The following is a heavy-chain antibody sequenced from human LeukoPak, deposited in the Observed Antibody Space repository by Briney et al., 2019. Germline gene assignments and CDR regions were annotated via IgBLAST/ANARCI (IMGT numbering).Heavy chain of an antibody. CDR1: GFTFSSYA. Sequence: GGSLRLSCAASGFTFSSYAMSWVRQAPGKGLEWVSAISGSGGSTYYADSVKGRFTISRDNSENTLYLQMNSLRAEDTAVYYCAGGDLDYYYYYGMDVWGQGTTVTVSS. CDR3: AGGDLDYYYYYGMDV. D-gene: IGHD4-17*01. V-gene: IGHV3-23*01. J-gene: IGHJ6*02. CDR2: ISGSGGST.